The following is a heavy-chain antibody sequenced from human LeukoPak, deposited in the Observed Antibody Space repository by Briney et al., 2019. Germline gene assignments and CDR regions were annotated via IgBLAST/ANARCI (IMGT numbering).Heavy chain of an antibody. CDR1: GFIFSNFA. Sequence: PGGSLRLSCAASGFIFSNFAMSWVRQAPGKGLEWVSVISGSGGTTYSADSVKGRFTISRDNSKNTLYLQMNSLRAEDTAAYYCARERGSSGGITNGYFDYWGQGALVTVSS. CDR3: ARERGSSGGITNGYFDY. D-gene: IGHD2-8*01. J-gene: IGHJ4*02. CDR2: ISGSGGTT. V-gene: IGHV3-23*01.